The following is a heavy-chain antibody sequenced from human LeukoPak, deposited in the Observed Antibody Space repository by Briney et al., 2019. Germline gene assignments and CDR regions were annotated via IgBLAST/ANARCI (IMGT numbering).Heavy chain of an antibody. D-gene: IGHD3-9*01. Sequence: SQTLSLTCTVSGDSISSGSYYWSWIRQPAGKGLEWIGRIYTSGSTNYNPSLKSRVTISVDTSKNQFSLKLSSVTAADTAVYYCARGYFDWLSTYFDYWGQGTLVTVSS. CDR1: GDSISSGSYY. J-gene: IGHJ4*02. CDR2: IYTSGST. V-gene: IGHV4-61*02. CDR3: ARGYFDWLSTYFDY.